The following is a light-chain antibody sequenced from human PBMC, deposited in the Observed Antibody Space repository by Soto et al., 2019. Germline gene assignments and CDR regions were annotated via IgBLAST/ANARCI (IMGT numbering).Light chain of an antibody. CDR1: QSVSSSY. Sequence: EIVLTQSPGTLSLSPGERATLSCRASQSVSSSYLACYQQKPGQAPRLLIYGASSRATGIPDRFSGSGSGRDFTLTISALEPEDVAVYYCQQYGSSPFSFGPGTKVDIK. CDR3: QQYGSSPFS. J-gene: IGKJ3*01. V-gene: IGKV3-20*01. CDR2: GAS.